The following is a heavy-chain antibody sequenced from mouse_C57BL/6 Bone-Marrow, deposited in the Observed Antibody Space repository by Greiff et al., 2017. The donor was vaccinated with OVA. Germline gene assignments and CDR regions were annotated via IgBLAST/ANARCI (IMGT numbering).Heavy chain of an antibody. CDR2: IDPEDGET. CDR3: ARTVVARDWYFDV. D-gene: IGHD1-1*01. J-gene: IGHJ1*03. V-gene: IGHV14-2*01. CDR1: GFNIKDYY. Sequence: VQLQQSGAELVKPGASVKLSCTASGFNIKDYYMHWVKQRPEQGLEWIGRIDPEDGETKYAPKFQGKATLTADTSSNTAYLQLSSLTSEDTAVYYCARTVVARDWYFDVWGTGTTVTASS.